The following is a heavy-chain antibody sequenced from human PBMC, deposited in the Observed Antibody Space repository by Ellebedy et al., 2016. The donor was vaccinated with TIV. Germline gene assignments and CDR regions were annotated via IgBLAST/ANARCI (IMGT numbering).Heavy chain of an antibody. J-gene: IGHJ4*02. Sequence: ASVKVSCKVSGYTFTSYYFYWVRQAPGQGLEWMGIINPTTGNSNYAQKFQGRVTMTRDTSTSTVYMELSSLRSEDTAVYYCARGDNYYYDSSGYYYTYWGQGTLVTVSS. CDR2: INPTTGNS. D-gene: IGHD3-22*01. V-gene: IGHV1-46*01. CDR3: ARGDNYYYDSSGYYYTY. CDR1: GYTFTSYY.